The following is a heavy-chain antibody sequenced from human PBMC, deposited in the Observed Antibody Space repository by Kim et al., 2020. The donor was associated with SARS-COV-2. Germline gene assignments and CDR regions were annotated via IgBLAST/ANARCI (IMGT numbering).Heavy chain of an antibody. D-gene: IGHD3-16*01. CDR1: GFTFSSYA. CDR3: AKDGGGPYKYDFGRTFDY. J-gene: IGHJ4*02. Sequence: GGSLRLSCAASGFTFSSYAMHWVRQAPGKGLEWVAVIWYDGSNKYYADSVKGRFTISRDNSKNTLYLQMNSLRAEDTAVYYCAKDGGGPYKYDFGRTFDYWGQGTLVTVSS. V-gene: IGHV3-33*06. CDR2: IWYDGSNK.